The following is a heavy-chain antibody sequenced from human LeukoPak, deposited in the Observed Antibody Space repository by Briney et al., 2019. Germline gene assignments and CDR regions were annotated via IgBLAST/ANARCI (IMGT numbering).Heavy chain of an antibody. CDR1: GFTFSSYW. J-gene: IGHJ4*02. D-gene: IGHD3-22*01. V-gene: IGHV3-74*01. Sequence: GGSLRLSCAASGFTFSSYWMHWVRQAPGKGLVWVSRIKTDGTITSYVDSVKGRFTISRDNAKITLYLQMSSLRAEDTAVYYCARGYLYESSAGDSWGQGTLVTVSS. CDR3: ARGYLYESSAGDS. CDR2: IKTDGTIT.